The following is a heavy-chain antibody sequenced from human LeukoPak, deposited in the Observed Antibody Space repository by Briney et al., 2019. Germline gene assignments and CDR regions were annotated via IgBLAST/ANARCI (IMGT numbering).Heavy chain of an antibody. D-gene: IGHD2-2*01. J-gene: IGHJ4*02. Sequence: ASAKVSCKVSGYTLTELSMHWVRQAPGKGLEWMGGFDPEDGETIYAQKFQGRVTMTEDTSTDTAYMELSSLRSEDTAVYYCATLRYCSSTSCYWYFDYWGQGTLVTVSS. CDR2: FDPEDGET. V-gene: IGHV1-24*01. CDR1: GYTLTELS. CDR3: ATLRYCSSTSCYWYFDY.